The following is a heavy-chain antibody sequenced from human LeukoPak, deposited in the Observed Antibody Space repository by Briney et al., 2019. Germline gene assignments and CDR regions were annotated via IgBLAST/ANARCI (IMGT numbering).Heavy chain of an antibody. D-gene: IGHD3-16*02. J-gene: IGHJ4*02. CDR2: ISGSGDST. CDR1: GFSFSSYA. Sequence: GGSLSLSCATSGFSFSSYAMSWVRQAPGKGLEWVSAISGSGDSTYYADSVKGRFTISRDNSKNTLYLQMNRLRAEDTAVYYCAAQKRGNYRPYYFDYWGQGTLVTVSS. CDR3: AAQKRGNYRPYYFDY. V-gene: IGHV3-23*01.